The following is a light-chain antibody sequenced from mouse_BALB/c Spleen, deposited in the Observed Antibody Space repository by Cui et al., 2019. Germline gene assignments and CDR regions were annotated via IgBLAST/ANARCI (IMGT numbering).Light chain of an antibody. V-gene: IGKV4-80*01. CDR1: SSVSY. CDR2: STS. Sequence: QIVITQSLATMSALLGEEITLTCSASSSVSYMHWYQQRSGTSPKLMIYSTSNLASGVPSRFSGSGSGTFYSLTISSVEAEDAADYYCHQWSSYPWTFGGGTKLEIK. CDR3: HQWSSYPWT. J-gene: IGKJ1*01.